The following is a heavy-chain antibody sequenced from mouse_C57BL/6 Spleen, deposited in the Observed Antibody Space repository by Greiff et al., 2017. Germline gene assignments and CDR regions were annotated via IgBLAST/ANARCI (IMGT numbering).Heavy chain of an antibody. CDR2: ISYDGSN. J-gene: IGHJ4*01. V-gene: IGHV3-6*01. Sequence: EVQLLESGPGLVKPSQSLSLTCSVTGYSITSGYYWNWIRQFPGNKLEWMGYISYDGSNNYNPSLKNRISITRDTSKNQFFLKLNSVTTEDTATYYCARRVGDAMDYWGQGTSVTVSS. CDR1: GYSITSGYY. D-gene: IGHD1-1*02. CDR3: ARRVGDAMDY.